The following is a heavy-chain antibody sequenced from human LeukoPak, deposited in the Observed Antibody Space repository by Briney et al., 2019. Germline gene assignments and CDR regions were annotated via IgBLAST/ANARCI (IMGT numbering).Heavy chain of an antibody. V-gene: IGHV3-48*01. J-gene: IGHJ3*02. CDR2: ISSSTTTI. Sequence: GGSLILSCAVSGFTFSGYSMKWVRQAPGKGLGWVSYISSSTTTIYHADSVKGRFTVSRDNAKNSLYLQMDSLRVEDTAVYYCATDREDYDSSGYYLSDAFDIWGQGTMVTVSS. D-gene: IGHD3-22*01. CDR3: ATDREDYDSSGYYLSDAFDI. CDR1: GFTFSGYS.